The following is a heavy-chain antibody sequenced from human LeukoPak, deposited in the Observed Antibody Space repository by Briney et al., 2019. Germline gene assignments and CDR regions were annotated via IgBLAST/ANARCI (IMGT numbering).Heavy chain of an antibody. Sequence: GGSLRLSCAASGFTFSSYAMSWVRQAPGKGLEWVSGINWNGGSTGYADSVKGRFTISRDNAKNSLYLQMNSLRAEDTALYYCARVRGYSYGPLALWGQGTLVTVSS. CDR2: INWNGGST. D-gene: IGHD5-18*01. CDR3: ARVRGYSYGPLAL. CDR1: GFTFSSYA. V-gene: IGHV3-20*04. J-gene: IGHJ4*02.